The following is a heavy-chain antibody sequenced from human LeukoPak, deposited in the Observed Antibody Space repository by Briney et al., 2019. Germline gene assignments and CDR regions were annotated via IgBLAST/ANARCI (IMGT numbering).Heavy chain of an antibody. CDR3: AKVSSYYDSSGYPQY. CDR2: ISGSGGTT. D-gene: IGHD3-22*01. CDR1: GFTFSSYS. V-gene: IGHV3-23*01. J-gene: IGHJ4*02. Sequence: GGSLRLSCAASGFTFSSYSMNWVRQAPGKGLEWVSAISGSGGTTYYADSVKGRFTISRDNSKNTLYLQMNSLRAEDTAVYYCAKVSSYYDSSGYPQYWGQGTLVTVSS.